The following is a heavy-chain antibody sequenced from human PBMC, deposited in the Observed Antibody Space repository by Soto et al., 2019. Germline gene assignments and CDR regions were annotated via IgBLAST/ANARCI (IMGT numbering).Heavy chain of an antibody. CDR3: AKDISMVRGVIVPPSPFDY. V-gene: IGHV3-23*01. D-gene: IGHD3-10*01. CDR2: ISGGGDST. CDR1: GFTFSNYA. Sequence: GGSLRLSCAGSGFTFSNYAMSWVRQAPGKGLEWVSAISGGGDSTYADSVKGRFTISRDNSKNTLYLQLNSLRAEDTAVYYCAKDISMVRGVIVPPSPFDYWGQGALVTVSS. J-gene: IGHJ4*02.